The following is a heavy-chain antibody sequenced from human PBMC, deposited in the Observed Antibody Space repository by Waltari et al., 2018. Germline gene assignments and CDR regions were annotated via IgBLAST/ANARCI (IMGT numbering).Heavy chain of an antibody. CDR2: ISSSSSYI. V-gene: IGHV3-21*01. CDR1: GFTFSSYS. D-gene: IGHD6-13*01. J-gene: IGHJ4*02. CDR3: ARDWQLLKTYYFDY. Sequence: EVQLVESGGGLVKPGGSLSLSCAASGFTFSSYSMTWVREAPGKGLEWVSSISSSSSYIYYADSVKGRFTISRDNAKNSLYLQMNSLRAEDTAVYYCARDWQLLKTYYFDYWGQGTLVTVSS.